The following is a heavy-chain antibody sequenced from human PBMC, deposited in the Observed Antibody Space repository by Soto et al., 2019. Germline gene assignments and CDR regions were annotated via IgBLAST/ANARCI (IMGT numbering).Heavy chain of an antibody. CDR3: ARDLAQYYYGSGIGY. CDR1: GFTFSSYW. V-gene: IGHV3-74*01. Sequence: EVQLVESGGGLVQPGGSLRLSCAASGFTFSSYWMHWVRQAPGKGLVWVSRINSDGSSTSYADSVKGRFTISRDNAKNTLYLQMNSLRAEDTDVYYCARDLAQYYYGSGIGYWGQGTLVTVSS. D-gene: IGHD3-10*01. CDR2: INSDGSST. J-gene: IGHJ4*02.